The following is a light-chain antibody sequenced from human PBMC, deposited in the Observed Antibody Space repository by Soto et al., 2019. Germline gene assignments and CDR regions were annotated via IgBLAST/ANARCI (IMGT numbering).Light chain of an antibody. J-gene: IGKJ5*01. CDR3: QQRSNGIPIT. V-gene: IGKV3-11*01. CDR2: DAS. Sequence: EFVLTQSPGTLSLSPGERSTLSCMASLNVNSYLAWYQQKPGQAPRLLIYDASNRAAGIPARFSGGGSGTDFTLTIDNLEPEDFAIYYCQQRSNGIPITFGQGTRLE. CDR1: LNVNSY.